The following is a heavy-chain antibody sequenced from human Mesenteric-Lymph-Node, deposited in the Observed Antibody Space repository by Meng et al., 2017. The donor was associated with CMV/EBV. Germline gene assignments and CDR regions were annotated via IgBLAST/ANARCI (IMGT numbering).Heavy chain of an antibody. J-gene: IGHJ6*02. CDR1: GFTFSDHY. Sequence: GESLKISCAASGFTFSDHYMDWVRQAPGKGLDWVGRSRNRANSYTTEYAASVKGRFTISRDDSENSLYLQINSLKTEDTAVYYCTRGIRFGDYYYYGVDVWGQGTTVTVSS. CDR2: SRNRANSYTT. D-gene: IGHD3-10*01. V-gene: IGHV3-72*01. CDR3: TRGIRFGDYYYYGVDV.